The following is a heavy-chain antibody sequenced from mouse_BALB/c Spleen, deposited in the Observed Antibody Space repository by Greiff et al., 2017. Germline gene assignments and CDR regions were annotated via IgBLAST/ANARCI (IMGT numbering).Heavy chain of an antibody. J-gene: IGHJ4*01. CDR1: GFTFSSYG. CDR3: ARLGYYGYDDAMDY. V-gene: IGHV5-6*02. D-gene: IGHD2-2*01. Sequence: EVKLVESGGDLVKPGGSLKLSCAASGFTFSSYGMSWVRQTPDKRLEWVATISSGGSYTYYPDSVKGRFTISRDNAKNTLYLQMSSLKSEDTAMYYCARLGYYGYDDAMDYWGQGTSVTVSS. CDR2: ISSGGSYT.